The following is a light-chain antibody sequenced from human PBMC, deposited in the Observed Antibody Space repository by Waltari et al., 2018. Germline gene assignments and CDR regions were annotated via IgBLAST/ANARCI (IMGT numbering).Light chain of an antibody. CDR3: CSYAGSAISV. V-gene: IGLV2-23*02. CDR2: DVN. J-gene: IGLJ3*02. CDR1: SSDVGSYNL. Sequence: QSALTQTATVSGSPGQSITISCTGTSSDVGSYNLVSWYQQHPGRAPTLITYDVNKRASGVSNRFSGSKSGNTASLTISGRQAADEADYYCCSYAGSAISVFGGGTRLTVL.